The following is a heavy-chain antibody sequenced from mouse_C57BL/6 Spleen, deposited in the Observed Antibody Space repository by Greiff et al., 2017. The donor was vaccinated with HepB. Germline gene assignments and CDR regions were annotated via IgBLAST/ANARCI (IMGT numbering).Heavy chain of an antibody. J-gene: IGHJ3*01. CDR2: ISSGSSTI. CDR3: ASDGYPAWFAY. Sequence: EVMLVESGGGLVKPGGSLKLSCAASGFTFSDYGMHWVRQAPEKGLEWVAYISSGSSTIYYADTVKGRFTISRDNAKYTLFLQMTSLRSEDTAMYYCASDGYPAWFAYWGQGTLVTVSA. V-gene: IGHV5-17*01. D-gene: IGHD2-3*01. CDR1: GFTFSDYG.